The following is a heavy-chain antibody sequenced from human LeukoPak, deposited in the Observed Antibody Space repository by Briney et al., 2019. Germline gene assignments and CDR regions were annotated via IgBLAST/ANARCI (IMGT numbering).Heavy chain of an antibody. J-gene: IGHJ4*02. Sequence: SETLSLTCSVSGCSIKTYYWTWIRQPPGKGLEWIGYIHYSGSADSNPSIMGRVSISLEPSKSQFSLELRSVTAADTAVYYCVRDQSEFDSWGQGTVVTVSS. CDR2: IHYSGSA. V-gene: IGHV4-59*01. CDR3: VRDQSEFDS. CDR1: GCSIKTYY.